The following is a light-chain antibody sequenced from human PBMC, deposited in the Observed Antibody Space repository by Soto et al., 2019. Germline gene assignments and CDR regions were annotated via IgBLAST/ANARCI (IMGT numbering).Light chain of an antibody. CDR1: QSISSY. CDR3: QQYNSYSWT. V-gene: IGKV1-39*01. CDR2: AAS. Sequence: DIQMTPSPSSVSASVGDRVTITCRASQSISSYLNWYQQKPGKAPKLLIYAASSLQSGVPSRFSGSGSGTEFTLTISSLQPDDFATYYCQQYNSYSWTFGQGTKVDI. J-gene: IGKJ1*01.